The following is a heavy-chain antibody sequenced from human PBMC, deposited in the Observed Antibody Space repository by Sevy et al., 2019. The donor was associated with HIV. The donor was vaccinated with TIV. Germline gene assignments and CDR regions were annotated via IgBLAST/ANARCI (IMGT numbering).Heavy chain of an antibody. CDR2: IKTDGSNR. D-gene: IGHD2-2*01. CDR3: AREGDTVLVPTAVDAFDF. J-gene: IGHJ3*01. V-gene: IGHV3-74*01. CDR1: GFTFSNYW. Sequence: GGSLRPSCAASGFTFSNYWMHWVRQAPGKGLVWVSRIKTDGSNRDSADSVKGRFFISRDNAKNLLYLQMNSLRAEDTAVYYCAREGDTVLVPTAVDAFDFWGQGTMVTVSS.